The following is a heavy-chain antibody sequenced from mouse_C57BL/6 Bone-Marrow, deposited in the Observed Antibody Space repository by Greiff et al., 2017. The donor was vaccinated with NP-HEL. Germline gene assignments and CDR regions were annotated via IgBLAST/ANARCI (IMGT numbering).Heavy chain of an antibody. CDR1: GFTFSDYG. V-gene: IGHV5-17*01. J-gene: IGHJ2*01. Sequence: EVQLQQSGGGLVKPGGSLKLSCAASGFTFSDYGMHWVRQAPEKGLEWVAYISSGSSTIYYADTVKGRFTISRDNAKNTLFLQMTSLRSEDTAMYYCARQGYSNYDFDYWGQSTTLTVSS. CDR3: ARQGYSNYDFDY. D-gene: IGHD2-5*01. CDR2: ISSGSSTI.